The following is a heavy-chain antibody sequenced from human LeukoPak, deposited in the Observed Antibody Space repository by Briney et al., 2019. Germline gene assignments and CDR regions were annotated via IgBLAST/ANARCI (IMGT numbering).Heavy chain of an antibody. D-gene: IGHD6-6*01. Sequence: GASVKVSCKASGYTFTSYDINWVRQATGQGLEWMGWMNPNSGNTGYAQKFQGRVTMTRNTSISTAYMELRSLRSDDTAVYYCASVSSSSIYYFDYWGQGTLVTVSS. CDR1: GYTFTSYD. CDR3: ASVSSSSIYYFDY. V-gene: IGHV1-8*01. CDR2: MNPNSGNT. J-gene: IGHJ4*02.